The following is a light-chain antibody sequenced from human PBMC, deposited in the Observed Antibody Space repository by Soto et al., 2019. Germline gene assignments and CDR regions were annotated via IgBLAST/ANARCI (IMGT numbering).Light chain of an antibody. J-gene: IGKJ2*01. CDR2: AAS. V-gene: IGKV1-39*01. Sequence: DIEMTQSPASLSAFVGDRVTITCRAMQSISNYLNWYQQKPGKAPKLLIYAASSLQSGVPSRFSGSGSRTDFTLTISSLQPEDFATYFCQQSYITPYTFGQGTKLEIK. CDR1: QSISNY. CDR3: QQSYITPYT.